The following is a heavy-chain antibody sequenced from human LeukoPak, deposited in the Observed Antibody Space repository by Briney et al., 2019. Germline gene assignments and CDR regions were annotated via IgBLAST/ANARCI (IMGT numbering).Heavy chain of an antibody. D-gene: IGHD3-22*01. Sequence: SETLSLTCTVSGGSISNSSYYWGWIRQPPGKGLEWIGSIYYSGSTYYNPSLKSRVTISVDTSKNQFSLKLSSVIAADTAVYYCARERGAYYDSSGSTWGYWGQGTLVTVSS. CDR2: IYYSGST. CDR3: ARERGAYYDSSGSTWGY. V-gene: IGHV4-39*07. CDR1: GGSISNSSYY. J-gene: IGHJ4*02.